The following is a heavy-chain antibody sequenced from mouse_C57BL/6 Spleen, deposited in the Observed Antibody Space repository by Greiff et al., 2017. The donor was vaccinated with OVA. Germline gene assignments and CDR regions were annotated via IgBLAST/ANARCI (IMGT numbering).Heavy chain of an antibody. V-gene: IGHV14-3*01. J-gene: IGHJ1*03. CDR1: GFNIKNTY. CDR3: ALFITTVLWYFDV. CDR2: IDPANGNT. Sequence: EVQLQQSVAELVRPGASVKLSCTASGFNIKNTYMHWVKQRPEQGLEWIGRIDPANGNTKYAPKFQGKATITADTSSNTAYLQLSSLTSDDTAIYYCALFITTVLWYFDVWGTGTTLTVSS. D-gene: IGHD1-1*01.